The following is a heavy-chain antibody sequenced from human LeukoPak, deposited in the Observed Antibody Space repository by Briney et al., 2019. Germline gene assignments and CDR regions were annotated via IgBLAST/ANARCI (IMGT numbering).Heavy chain of an antibody. J-gene: IGHJ4*02. Sequence: ASVKVSCKASGYTFTSFGISWVRQAPGQGLEWMGWISTYNGNTNYAQKLQGRVTMTTDTSTSRVYMDLRSLRSDGTAVYYCARDRAGSAWYTTFDYWGQGTLVTVSS. D-gene: IGHD6-19*01. CDR3: ARDRAGSAWYTTFDY. CDR1: GYTFTSFG. CDR2: ISTYNGNT. V-gene: IGHV1-18*01.